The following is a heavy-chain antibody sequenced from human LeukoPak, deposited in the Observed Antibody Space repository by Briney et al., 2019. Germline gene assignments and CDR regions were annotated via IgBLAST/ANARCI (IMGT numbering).Heavy chain of an antibody. CDR3: VAIVGATYYDFWSGYYLFDY. J-gene: IGHJ4*02. CDR1: GCTFTSYG. Sequence: GASVKVSCKASGCTFTSYGISWVRQAPGQGIEWMGWISAYNGNTNYAQKLQGRVTMTTDTSTSTAYMELRSLRSDDTAVYYRVAIVGATYYDFWSGYYLFDYWGQGTLVTVSS. CDR2: ISAYNGNT. V-gene: IGHV1-18*01. D-gene: IGHD3-3*01.